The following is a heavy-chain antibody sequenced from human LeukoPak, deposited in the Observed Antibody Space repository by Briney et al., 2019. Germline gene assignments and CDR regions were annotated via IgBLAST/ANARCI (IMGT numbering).Heavy chain of an antibody. Sequence: GGSLRLSCAASGFTFDDYAMHWVRQAPGKGLEWVSLISWDGGSTYYADSVKGRFTISRDNSKNSLYLQMNSLRAEDTALYYCAKDMAGAVAGYYFDYWGQGTLVTVSS. V-gene: IGHV3-43D*03. CDR3: AKDMAGAVAGYYFDY. J-gene: IGHJ4*02. CDR1: GFTFDDYA. D-gene: IGHD6-19*01. CDR2: ISWDGGST.